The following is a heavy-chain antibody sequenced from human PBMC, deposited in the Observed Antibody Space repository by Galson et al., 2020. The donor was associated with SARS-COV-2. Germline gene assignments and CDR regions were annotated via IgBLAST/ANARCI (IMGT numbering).Heavy chain of an antibody. D-gene: IGHD3-22*01. CDR1: GFTFDDYA. V-gene: IGHV3-43D*03. CDR2: ISWDGGST. J-gene: IGHJ4*02. CDR3: AKDINDSSGYFHLDY. Sequence: QAGGSLRLSCAASGFTFDDYAMHWVRQAPGKGLEWVSLISWDGGSTYYADSVKGRFTISRDNSKNSLYLQMNSLRAEDTALYYCAKDINDSSGYFHLDYWGQGTLVTVSS.